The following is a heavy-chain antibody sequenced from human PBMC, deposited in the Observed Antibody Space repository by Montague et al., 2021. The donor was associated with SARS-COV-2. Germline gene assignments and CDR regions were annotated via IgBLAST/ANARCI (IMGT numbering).Heavy chain of an antibody. Sequence: CAISGDSVASNSVAWDWIRQSPSRDLEWLGRTYYRSKWNSDYAPSVRGRLTVNPDASKNEFSLELNYVTPEDTAVYYCVRYSGWFYFDFWGQGTLVTVSS. CDR3: VRYSGWFYFDF. CDR1: GDSVASNSVA. CDR2: TYYRSKWNS. D-gene: IGHD6-19*01. V-gene: IGHV6-1*01. J-gene: IGHJ4*02.